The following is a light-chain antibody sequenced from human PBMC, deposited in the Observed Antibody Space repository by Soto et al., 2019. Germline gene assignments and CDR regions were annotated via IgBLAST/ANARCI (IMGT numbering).Light chain of an antibody. CDR3: CSYAGRYTAYVV. CDR2: DVS. Sequence: QSALTQPRSVSGSPGQSVTISCTGTSSDVGGYNYVSWYQQHPGKAPKLMIYDVSKRPSGVPDRFSGSKSGNTAYLTISGLQAEDETDYYCCSYAGRYTAYVVFGGGTKLTVL. J-gene: IGLJ2*01. CDR1: SSDVGGYNY. V-gene: IGLV2-11*01.